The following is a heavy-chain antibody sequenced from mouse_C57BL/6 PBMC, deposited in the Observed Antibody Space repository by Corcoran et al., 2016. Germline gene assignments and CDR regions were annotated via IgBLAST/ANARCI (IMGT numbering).Heavy chain of an antibody. D-gene: IGHD1-1*01. CDR3: ARDTNWYFDV. CDR2: MNIYSGVP. J-gene: IGHJ1*03. CDR1: GYTFTTYG. V-gene: IGHV9-3*01. Sequence: QIQLIQSGPELKKPGETVKISCKASGYTFTTYGMSWMKQAPEKGLKWMGWMNIYSGVPTYADDFKGRFALSLETSASTAYLEIHNLKSEDTATYFCARDTNWYFDVWGIGTTVTVSS.